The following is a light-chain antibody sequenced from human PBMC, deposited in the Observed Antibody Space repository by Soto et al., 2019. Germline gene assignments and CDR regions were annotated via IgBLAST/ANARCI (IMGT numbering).Light chain of an antibody. CDR3: QQSYRLPLT. CDR1: QRISAF. J-gene: IGKJ4*01. Sequence: DIQMTQSPSSVSAFVGESATITCHASQRISAFLNWYHQKPGKAPKLLIYSASYLQSGVPSNFSGSGSGTDFTLSIVTLQPEDSGTYFCQQSYRLPLTFGGGTKVDIK. CDR2: SAS. V-gene: IGKV1-39*01.